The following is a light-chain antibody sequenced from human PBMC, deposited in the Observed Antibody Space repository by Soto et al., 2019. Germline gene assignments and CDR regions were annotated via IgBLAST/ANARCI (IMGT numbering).Light chain of an antibody. V-gene: IGKV1-39*01. CDR2: GAS. CDR1: QSISSY. CDR3: QQNYLTPLT. J-gene: IGKJ4*01. Sequence: DIQMTQSPSSLSASVGDRVIITCRASQSISSYLSWYQQKPGKAPKLLMYGASYLQSGVPSRFSGSGSGTDFTLTICSLQPEDFVTYYCQQNYLTPLTFGGGTTVETK.